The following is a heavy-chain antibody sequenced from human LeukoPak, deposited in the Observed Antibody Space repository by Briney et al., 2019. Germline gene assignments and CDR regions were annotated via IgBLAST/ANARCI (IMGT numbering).Heavy chain of an antibody. Sequence: GGSLRLSCAASGFTFSSYEMIWVRQAPGKGLEWVSHISSSAIYTYYADSVKGRFTISRDNSKNTLYLQMNSLRAEDTAVYYCASDQRKAARPPYYFDYWGQGTLVTVSS. V-gene: IGHV3-48*03. CDR2: ISSSAIYT. J-gene: IGHJ4*02. D-gene: IGHD6-6*01. CDR1: GFTFSSYE. CDR3: ASDQRKAARPPYYFDY.